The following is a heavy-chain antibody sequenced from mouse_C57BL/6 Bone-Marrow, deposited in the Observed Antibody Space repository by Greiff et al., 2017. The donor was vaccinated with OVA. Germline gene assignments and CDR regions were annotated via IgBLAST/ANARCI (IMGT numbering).Heavy chain of an antibody. V-gene: IGHV7-1*01. CDR1: GFTFSDFY. J-gene: IGHJ1*03. Sequence: EVKLMESGGGLVQSGRSLRLSCATSGFTFSDFYMEWVRQAPGKGLEWIAASRNKANDYTTEYSASVKGRFIVSRDTSQSILYLQMNALRAEDTAIYYCARDALYGSRGWYFDVWGTGTTVTVSS. CDR2: SRNKANDYTT. D-gene: IGHD1-1*01. CDR3: ARDALYGSRGWYFDV.